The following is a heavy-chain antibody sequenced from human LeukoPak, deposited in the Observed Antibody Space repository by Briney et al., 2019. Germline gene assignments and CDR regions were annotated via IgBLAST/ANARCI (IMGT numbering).Heavy chain of an antibody. J-gene: IGHJ3*01. CDR1: GFTFSSYS. CDR3: ARGLTIFGVVNDAFDF. CDR2: ISSSSSYI. V-gene: IGHV3-21*01. D-gene: IGHD3-3*01. Sequence: KTGGSLRLXCAASGFTFSSYSMNWVRQAPGKGLEWVSSISSSSSYIYYADSVKGRFTISRDNAKNSLYLQMNSLRAEDTAVYYCARGLTIFGVVNDAFDFWGQGTMVTVSS.